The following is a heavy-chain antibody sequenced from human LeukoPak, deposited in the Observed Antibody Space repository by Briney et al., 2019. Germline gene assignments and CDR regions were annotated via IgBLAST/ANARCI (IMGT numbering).Heavy chain of an antibody. CDR2: IYTSGST. D-gene: IGHD1-26*01. Sequence: SETLSLTCTVSGGSISSGSYYWSWIRQPAGKGLEWIGRIYTSGSTNYNPSLKSRVTISVDTSKNQFSLKLSSVTAADTAVYYCARSWDSGSYQYDYWGQGTLVTVSS. V-gene: IGHV4-61*02. CDR3: ARSWDSGSYQYDY. J-gene: IGHJ4*02. CDR1: GGSISSGSYY.